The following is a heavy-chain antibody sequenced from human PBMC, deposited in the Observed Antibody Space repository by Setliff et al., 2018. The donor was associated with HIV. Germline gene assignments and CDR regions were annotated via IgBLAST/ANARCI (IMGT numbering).Heavy chain of an antibody. V-gene: IGHV3-49*04. CDR2: IRSKSIGGTT. J-gene: IGHJ4*02. CDR3: TRSGFCTNGVCYASIVGSNDY. CDR1: GFSFDDYA. D-gene: IGHD2-8*01. Sequence: GGSLRLSCTASGFSFDDYALTWVRQAPGKGLEWVGFIRSKSIGGTTDYGASVKGRFTISRDDSKTIAYLQMNSLTTEDTAVYFCTRSGFCTNGVCYASIVGSNDYWGQGTQVTVSS.